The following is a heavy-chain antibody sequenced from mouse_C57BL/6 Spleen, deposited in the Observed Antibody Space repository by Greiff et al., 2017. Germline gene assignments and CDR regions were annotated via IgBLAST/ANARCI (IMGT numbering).Heavy chain of an antibody. V-gene: IGHV1-59*01. D-gene: IGHD2-5*01. CDR1: GYTFTSYW. J-gene: IGHJ3*01. CDR2: LDPSDSYT. Sequence: QVQLQQPGAELVRPGTSVKLSCKASGYTFTSYWMHWVKQRPGQGLEWLGVLDPSDSYTNYNQTFKGKATLTVDTSSSTAYLQLISLTSEDSAVYYCARGGYYSNYEFAYWGQGTLVTVSA. CDR3: ARGGYYSNYEFAY.